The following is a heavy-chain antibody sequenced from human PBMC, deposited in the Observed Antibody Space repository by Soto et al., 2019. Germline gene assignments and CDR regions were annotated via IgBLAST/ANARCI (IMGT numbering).Heavy chain of an antibody. V-gene: IGHV3-64D*08. J-gene: IGHJ6*02. CDR3: VKDKGATIKKVSMDV. CDR1: GFTFRGYG. CDR2: ISSNGGST. D-gene: IGHD5-12*01. Sequence: PGGSLRLSCSASGFTFRGYGMYWVRQAPGKGLEYVADISSNGGSTYYADSVKDRFTISRDNSRNTLYLQMSSLREEDTAVFYCVKDKGATIKKVSMDVWGQGATVTVSS.